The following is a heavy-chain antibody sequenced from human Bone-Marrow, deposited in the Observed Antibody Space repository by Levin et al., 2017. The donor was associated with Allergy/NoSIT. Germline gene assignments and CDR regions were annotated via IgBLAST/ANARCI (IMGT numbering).Heavy chain of an antibody. CDR2: IAKHGGNI. D-gene: IGHD4-23*01. J-gene: IGHJ4*02. CDR3: ARAPPTVGLDY. V-gene: IGHV3-30-3*01. Sequence: SCVASGFRFDSYPLHWVRQVPGKGLEWVSVIAKHGGNIYYANSVKGRFTISRDNSKNTLFLQMNSLTTEDTAVYYCARAPPTVGLDYWGRGTLVTVSS. CDR1: GFRFDSYP.